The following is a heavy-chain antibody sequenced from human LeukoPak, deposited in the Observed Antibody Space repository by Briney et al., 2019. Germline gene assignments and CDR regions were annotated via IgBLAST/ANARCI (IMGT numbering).Heavy chain of an antibody. J-gene: IGHJ4*02. CDR3: AYSGSYGHLGY. V-gene: IGHV4-39*01. D-gene: IGHD1-26*01. Sequence: SGTLSLTCTVSGGSISSNAYYWAWIRQPPGKGLEWIGSIYSSVSTYYNPSLKSRVTISVDTSKNQFSLRLSSVTAADTALYYCAYSGSYGHLGYWGQGIPVTVAS. CDR1: GGSISSNAYY. CDR2: IYSSVST.